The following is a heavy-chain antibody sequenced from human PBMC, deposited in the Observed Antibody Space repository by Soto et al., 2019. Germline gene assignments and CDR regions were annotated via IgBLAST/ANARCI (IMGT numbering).Heavy chain of an antibody. V-gene: IGHV3-23*01. D-gene: IGHD6-13*01. CDR1: GFTFGSYP. CDR2: ISGSGGDT. CDR3: AKRSAAAVKLYYSDY. J-gene: IGHJ4*02. Sequence: EVQLLESGGGMVQPGGSLRLSCAASGFTFGSYPMSWVRQAPGKGLEWVSTISGSGGDTDYTDSVKGRFTISRDNSKNTLYLQMNSLRVEDTAAYYCAKRSAAAVKLYYSDYWGQGTLVTVSS.